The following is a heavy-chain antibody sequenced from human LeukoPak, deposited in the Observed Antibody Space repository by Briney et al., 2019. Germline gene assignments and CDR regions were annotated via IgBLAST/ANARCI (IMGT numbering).Heavy chain of an antibody. CDR1: GYSFTNYW. J-gene: IGHJ3*02. D-gene: IGHD6-19*01. Sequence: GESLKISCKGPGYSFTNYWIGWVRQMPGKGLEWMGIIYPGGSGIRYSPSFQGQVTISADKSINTAFLQWSSLRASDTAMYYCARQLSSGWHHAAFDIWGLGTLVTVPS. V-gene: IGHV5-51*01. CDR2: IYPGGSGI. CDR3: ARQLSSGWHHAAFDI.